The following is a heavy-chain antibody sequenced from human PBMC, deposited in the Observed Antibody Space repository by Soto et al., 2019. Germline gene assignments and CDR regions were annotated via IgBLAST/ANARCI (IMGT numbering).Heavy chain of an antibody. V-gene: IGHV3-30-3*01. D-gene: IGHD2-2*01. J-gene: IGHJ6*02. CDR2: ISYDGSNK. CDR1: GFTFSSYA. CDR3: ARDQMVVVPDASVYYYYGMDV. Sequence: QVQLVESGGGVVQPGRSLRLSCAASGFTFSSYAMHWVRQAPGKGLEWVAVISYDGSNKYYADSVKGRFTISRDNSKNTLYLKMNRLRAEDTAVYYCARDQMVVVPDASVYYYYGMDVWGQGTTVTVSS.